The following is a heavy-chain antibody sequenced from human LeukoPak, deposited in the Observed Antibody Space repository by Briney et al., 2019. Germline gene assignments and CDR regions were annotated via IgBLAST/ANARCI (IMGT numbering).Heavy chain of an antibody. V-gene: IGHV1-69*06. CDR3: ARDRRQYCSSTSCYMGY. CDR2: IIPIFGTA. D-gene: IGHD2-2*02. CDR1: GGTFSSYA. Sequence: EASVNVSCKASGGTFSSYAISWVRQAPGQGLEWMGGIIPIFGTANYAQKFQGRVTITADRSTSTAYMELSSLRSEDTAVYYCARDRRQYCSSTSCYMGYWGQGTLVTVSS. J-gene: IGHJ4*02.